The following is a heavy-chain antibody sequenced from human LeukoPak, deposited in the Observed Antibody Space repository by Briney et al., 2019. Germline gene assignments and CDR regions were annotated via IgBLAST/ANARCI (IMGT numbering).Heavy chain of an antibody. CDR1: GGTFSSYA. CDR2: IIPIFGTA. D-gene: IGHD5-18*01. J-gene: IGHJ4*02. V-gene: IGHV1-69*05. Sequence: SVKVSCKASGGTFSSYAISWVRQAPGQGLEWMGGIIPIFGTANYAQKFQGRVTITTDESTSTAYMELSSLRSEDTAVYYCARAVGAYSYGTRYHFDYWGQGTLVTVSS. CDR3: ARAVGAYSYGTRYHFDY.